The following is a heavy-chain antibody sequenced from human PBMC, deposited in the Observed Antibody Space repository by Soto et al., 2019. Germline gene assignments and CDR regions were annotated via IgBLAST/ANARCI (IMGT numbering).Heavy chain of an antibody. Sequence: QVQLQESGPGLVKPSGTLSLTCAVSSGSISSSNWWRWVRQPPGKGLEWIGEIYHSGSTNYNPSLKRRLTKSVDQSKYQFSLRVSSVTAADTAVDYCARDLVGALYRSGSDAFDIWGQGTMVTVSS. V-gene: IGHV4-4*02. J-gene: IGHJ3*02. CDR2: IYHSGST. CDR1: SGSISSSNW. CDR3: ARDLVGALYRSGSDAFDI. D-gene: IGHD6-19*01.